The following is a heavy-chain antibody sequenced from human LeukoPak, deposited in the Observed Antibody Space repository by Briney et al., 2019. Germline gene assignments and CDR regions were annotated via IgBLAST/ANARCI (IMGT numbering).Heavy chain of an antibody. CDR1: GGSFSGYY. V-gene: IGHV4-34*01. CDR3: ASEIAVAGTVEYFQH. J-gene: IGHJ1*01. Sequence: SETLSLTCAVYGGSFSGYYWSWIRQPPGKGLEWIGEINHSGSTNYNPSLKSRVTISVDTSKNQFSLKLSSVTAADTAVYYCASEIAVAGTVEYFQHWGQGTLVTVSS. CDR2: INHSGST. D-gene: IGHD6-19*01.